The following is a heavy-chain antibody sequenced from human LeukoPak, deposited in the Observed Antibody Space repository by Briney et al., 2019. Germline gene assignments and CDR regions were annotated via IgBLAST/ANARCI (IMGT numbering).Heavy chain of an antibody. J-gene: IGHJ4*02. CDR3: ANSGGYSSGWYGWDFDY. CDR1: GFSVSSNY. Sequence: GGSLRLSCAASGFSVSSNYMSWVRQAPGKGLEWVSVIYSGGSTYYADSVKGRFSISRDNAKNSLYLQMNSLRAEDTALYYCANSGGYSSGWYGWDFDYWGQGTLVTVSS. D-gene: IGHD6-19*01. V-gene: IGHV3-53*05. CDR2: IYSGGST.